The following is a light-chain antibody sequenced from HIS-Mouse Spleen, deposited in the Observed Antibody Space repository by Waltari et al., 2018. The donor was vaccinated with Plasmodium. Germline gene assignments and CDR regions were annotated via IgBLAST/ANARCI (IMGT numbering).Light chain of an antibody. Sequence: SSELTQDPAVSVALGQTVRITCQGDSLRSYYASWYQQKPGQAPVIFIYGKNNRPSGITDRFTGSSSGNTASLTSTGAQAEDEADYYCNTRDSSGNEQGFGGGTKMTVL. CDR2: GKN. V-gene: IGLV3-19*01. J-gene: IGLJ2*01. CDR1: SLRSYY. CDR3: NTRDSSGNEQG.